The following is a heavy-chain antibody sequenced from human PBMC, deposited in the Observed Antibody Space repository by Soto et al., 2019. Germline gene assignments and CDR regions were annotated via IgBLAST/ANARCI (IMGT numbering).Heavy chain of an antibody. J-gene: IGHJ5*02. CDR1: GGSFSGYY. CDR3: ARAPDIVGVVAATRWATWFDP. CDR2: INHSGST. D-gene: IGHD2-15*01. V-gene: IGHV4-34*01. Sequence: SETLSLTCAVYGGSFSGYYWSWIRQPPGKGLEWIGEINHSGSTNYNPSLRSRVTISVDTSKNQFSLKLSSVTAADTAVYYCARAPDIVGVVAATRWATWFDPWGQGTLVTVSS.